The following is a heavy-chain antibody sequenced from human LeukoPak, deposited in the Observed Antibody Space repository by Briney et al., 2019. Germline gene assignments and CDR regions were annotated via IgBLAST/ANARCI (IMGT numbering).Heavy chain of an antibody. V-gene: IGHV3-7*01. CDR1: GFSFSNYW. Sequence: GGSLRLSCAASGFSFSNYWMSWIRQAPGKGLEWVANINQTGSEKYYVDSVKGRFTISGDNAKNSLYLQMSSLGAEDTAVYYCARDKRVGPTLFDYWGQGTVVTVSS. CDR3: ARDKRVGPTLFDY. D-gene: IGHD1-26*01. CDR2: INQTGSEK. J-gene: IGHJ4*02.